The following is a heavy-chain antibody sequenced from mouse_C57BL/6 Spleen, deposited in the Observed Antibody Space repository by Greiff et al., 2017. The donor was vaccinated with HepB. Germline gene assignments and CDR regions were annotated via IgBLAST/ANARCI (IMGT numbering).Heavy chain of an antibody. Sequence: LQESGAELVRPGASVTLSCKASGYTFTDYEMHWVKQTPVHGLEWIGAIDPETGGTAYNQKFKGKAILTADKSSSTAYMELRSLTSEDSAVYYCTRSPGTGYWGQGTTLTVSS. D-gene: IGHD3-3*01. J-gene: IGHJ2*01. CDR2: IDPETGGT. CDR1: GYTFTDYE. CDR3: TRSPGTGY. V-gene: IGHV1-15*01.